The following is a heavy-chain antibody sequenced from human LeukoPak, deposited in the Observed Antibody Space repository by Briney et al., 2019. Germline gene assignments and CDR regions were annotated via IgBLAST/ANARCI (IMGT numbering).Heavy chain of an antibody. J-gene: IGHJ4*02. V-gene: IGHV4-39*01. CDR3: AISFPPPYYDFWSGYPYFDY. D-gene: IGHD3-3*01. CDR1: GGSISSSNW. Sequence: SETLSLTCAVSGGSISSSNWWSWVRQPPGKGLEWIGSIYYSGSTYYNPSPKSRVTISVDTSKNQFSLKLSSVTAADTAVYYCAISFPPPYYDFWSGYPYFDYWGQGTLVTVSS. CDR2: IYYSGST.